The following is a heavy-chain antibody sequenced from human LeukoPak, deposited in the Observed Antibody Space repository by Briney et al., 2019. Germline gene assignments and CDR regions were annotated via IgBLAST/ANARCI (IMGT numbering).Heavy chain of an antibody. CDR2: IIPILGIA. Sequence: SVKVSCKASGGTFSGYAISWVRQAPGQGLEWMGRIIPILGIANYAQKFQGRVTITADKSTSTAYMELSSLRSEDTAVYYCARDPSNYDILTGYYPEYYYYGMDVWGQGTTVTVSS. V-gene: IGHV1-69*04. CDR1: GGTFSGYA. CDR3: ARDPSNYDILTGYYPEYYYYGMDV. D-gene: IGHD3-9*01. J-gene: IGHJ6*02.